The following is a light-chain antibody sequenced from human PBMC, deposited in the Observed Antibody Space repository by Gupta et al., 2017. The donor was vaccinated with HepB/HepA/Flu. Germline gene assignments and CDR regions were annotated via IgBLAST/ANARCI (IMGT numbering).Light chain of an antibody. CDR1: SSDVGGYND. CDR3: YSYAGSYNCGV. Sequence: QSALTQPRSVSASPGQSVTISCTVTSSDVGGYNDVSWYQQHPGKAPKLMIYDVSKRPSGVPDRFSGSKSGTTASLTITGLQAEDEADYYCYSYAGSYNCGVFGGGTKLTVL. CDR2: DVS. J-gene: IGLJ2*01. V-gene: IGLV2-11*01.